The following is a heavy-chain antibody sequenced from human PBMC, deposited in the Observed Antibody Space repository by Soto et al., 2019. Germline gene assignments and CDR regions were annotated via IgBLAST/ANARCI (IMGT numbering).Heavy chain of an antibody. D-gene: IGHD2-15*01. CDR3: ARDHVGAASPLVWFDP. CDR2: IIPIFGTA. CDR1: GGTFSSYA. J-gene: IGHJ5*02. Sequence: QVQLVQSGAEVKKPGSSVKVSCKASGGTFSSYAISWVRQAPGQGLEWMGGIIPIFGTANYAQKFQGRVTITADDSTSTAYMELSSLRSEDTAVYYWARDHVGAASPLVWFDPWGQGTLVTVSS. V-gene: IGHV1-69*01.